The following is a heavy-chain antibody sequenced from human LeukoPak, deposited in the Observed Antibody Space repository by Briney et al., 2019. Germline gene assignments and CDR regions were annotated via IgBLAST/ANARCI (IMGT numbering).Heavy chain of an antibody. CDR1: GFTVSSNY. CDR2: IYSGGST. J-gene: IGHJ4*02. CDR3: ARVSYYDSSGYYFLSYVDY. Sequence: TGGSLRLSCAASGFTVSSNYMSWVRQAPGKGLEWVSVIYSGGSTYYADSVRGRFTISRDSSKNTLYLQMNSLGAEDTAVYYCARVSYYDSSGYYFLSYVDYWGQGTLVTVSS. V-gene: IGHV3-53*01. D-gene: IGHD3-22*01.